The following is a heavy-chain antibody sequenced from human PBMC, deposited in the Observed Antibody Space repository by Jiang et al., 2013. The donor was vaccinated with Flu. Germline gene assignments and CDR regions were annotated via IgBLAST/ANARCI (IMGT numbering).Heavy chain of an antibody. CDR1: TFDDYA. CDR2: ISDSGDAT. Sequence: TFDDYAHGLGPAQAPGKGLECVSIISDSGDATFYTDSVKGRFAISRDNAKNTLYLQMNSLRAEDAALYYCAKDRMAAIRSLNYFYYGVDVWGQGTTVTVS. D-gene: IGHD5-24*01. V-gene: IGHV3-23*01. CDR3: AKDRMAAIRSLNYFYYGVDV. J-gene: IGHJ6*02.